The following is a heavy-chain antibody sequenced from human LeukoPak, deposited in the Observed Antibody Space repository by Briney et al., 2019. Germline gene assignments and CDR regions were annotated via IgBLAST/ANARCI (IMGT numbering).Heavy chain of an antibody. D-gene: IGHD2-15*01. CDR2: IYTSGST. CDR3: ARDLGRVAYAFDI. J-gene: IGHJ3*02. CDR1: GGSISSSSHY. Sequence: SETLSLTCSVSGGSISSSSHYWGWIRQPAGKGLEWIGRIYTSGSTNYNPSLKSRVTISVDTSKNQFSLKLSSVTAADTAVYYCARDLGRVAYAFDIWGQGTMVTVSS. V-gene: IGHV4-61*02.